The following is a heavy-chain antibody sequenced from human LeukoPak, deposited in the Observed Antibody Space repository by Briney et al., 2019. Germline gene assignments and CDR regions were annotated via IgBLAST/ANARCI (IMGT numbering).Heavy chain of an antibody. J-gene: IGHJ4*02. CDR1: GFTFSKHA. D-gene: IGHD4/OR15-4a*01. CDR2: IRSDGSST. Sequence: GWSLRLSCSASGFTFSKHAMHWVRQAPGKGLVWVSLIRSDGSSTTYADSVKGRFTISRDSAKNTLYLQMNSLRVEDTAVYYCAPIGAGYWGQGTLVTVSS. CDR3: APIGAGY. V-gene: IGHV3-74*03.